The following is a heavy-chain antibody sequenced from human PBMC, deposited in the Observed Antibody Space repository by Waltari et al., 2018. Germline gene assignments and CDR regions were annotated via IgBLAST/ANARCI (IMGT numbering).Heavy chain of an antibody. V-gene: IGHV3-53*01. CDR2: LYHAGNT. J-gene: IGHJ6*02. CDR1: SSTVSSYY. D-gene: IGHD3-10*01. CDR3: ARGNTKYGMDV. Sequence: EVQLVESGGHLIQPGGSLRPSCAASSSTVSSYYMNWVRQAPGKGLEWVSILYHAGNTYYADSVKGRFTFSRDNSKNTLYLQMNSLRAEDTAVYYCARGNTKYGMDVWGQGTTVTVSS.